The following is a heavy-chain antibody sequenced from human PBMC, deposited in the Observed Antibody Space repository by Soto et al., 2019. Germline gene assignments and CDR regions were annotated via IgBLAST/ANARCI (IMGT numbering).Heavy chain of an antibody. D-gene: IGHD2-2*01. CDR2: IWYDGSNK. CDR1: GFTFSSYG. J-gene: IGHJ4*02. V-gene: IGHV3-33*01. Sequence: GGSLRLSCAASGFTFSSYGMHWVRQAPGKGLEWVAVIWYDGSNKYYADSVKGRFTISRDNSKNTLYLQMNSLRAEDTAVYYCARDVVDNSPAPIPDYWGQGTLVTVSS. CDR3: ARDVVDNSPAPIPDY.